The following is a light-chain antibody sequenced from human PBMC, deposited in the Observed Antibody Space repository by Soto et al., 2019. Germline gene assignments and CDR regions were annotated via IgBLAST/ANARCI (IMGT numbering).Light chain of an antibody. Sequence: EIVMTQSPITLSVSPGEGATLSCRASQSIGSNVAWYLQIPGQAPRLVMYTGSTRASGVPARFSGRGSGTEFTLTISSLQSEDFAVYYCQQYHDWPRTFGQGTKVEIK. CDR1: QSIGSN. CDR3: QQYHDWPRT. V-gene: IGKV3-15*01. J-gene: IGKJ1*01. CDR2: TGS.